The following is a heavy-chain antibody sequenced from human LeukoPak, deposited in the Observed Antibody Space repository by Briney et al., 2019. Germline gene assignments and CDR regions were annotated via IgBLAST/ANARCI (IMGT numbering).Heavy chain of an antibody. CDR1: GFTFSSYG. V-gene: IGHV3-30*18. Sequence: PGRSLRLSCAASGFTFSSYGMHWVRQAPGKGLEWVAVISYDGSNKYYADSVKGRFTISRDNSKNTLYLQMNSLRAEDTAVYCCAKDRIAAAGTGEGFDYWGQGTLVTVSS. D-gene: IGHD6-13*01. CDR2: ISYDGSNK. J-gene: IGHJ4*02. CDR3: AKDRIAAAGTGEGFDY.